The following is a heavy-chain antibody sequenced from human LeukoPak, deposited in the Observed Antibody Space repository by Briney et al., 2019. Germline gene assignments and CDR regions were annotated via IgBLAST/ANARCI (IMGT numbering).Heavy chain of an antibody. CDR2: IYSGGST. D-gene: IGHD6-19*01. CDR1: GFAVISNY. V-gene: IGHV3-53*01. CDR3: ASPGGWYDDGKYLQH. J-gene: IGHJ1*01. Sequence: PGGSLRISCAASGFAVISNYMNWVRQAPGKGLEWVSVIYSGGSTYYADSVKGRFTISRDNFKNTLYLQMNSLRAGDTAVYYCASPGGWYDDGKYLQHWGQGTLVTVSS.